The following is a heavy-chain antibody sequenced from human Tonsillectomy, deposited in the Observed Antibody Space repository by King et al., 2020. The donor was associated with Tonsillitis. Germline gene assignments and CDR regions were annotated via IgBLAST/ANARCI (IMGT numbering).Heavy chain of an antibody. CDR1: GGSFSGYY. CDR3: SRGRVEVAGNLRYFDL. D-gene: IGHD6-13*01. CDR2: INHSGST. J-gene: IGHJ2*01. V-gene: IGHV4-34*01. Sequence: VQLQQWGAGLLKPSETLSLTCAVYGGSFSGYYWSWIRQPPGKGLEWIGEINHSGSTNCDPSLKSLVTISVDTSKNQFSLKLSSVTAADTAVYYCSRGRVEVAGNLRYFDLWGRGTLVTVSS.